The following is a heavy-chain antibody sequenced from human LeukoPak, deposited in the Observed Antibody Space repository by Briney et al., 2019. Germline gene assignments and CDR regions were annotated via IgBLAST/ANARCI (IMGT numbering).Heavy chain of an antibody. CDR3: ARAPLDYCSGGSCYMIGAFDI. V-gene: IGHV3-53*01. Sequence: GGSLRLSCAASGFTVSSNYMSWVRQAPGKGLEWVSVIYSGGSTYYADSVKGRFTISRDNSKNTLYLQMNSQRAEDTAVYYCARAPLDYCSGGSCYMIGAFDIWGQGTMVTVSS. D-gene: IGHD2-15*01. J-gene: IGHJ3*02. CDR2: IYSGGST. CDR1: GFTVSSNY.